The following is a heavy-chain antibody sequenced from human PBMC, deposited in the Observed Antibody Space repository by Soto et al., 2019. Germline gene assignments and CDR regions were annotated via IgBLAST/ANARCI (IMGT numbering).Heavy chain of an antibody. J-gene: IGHJ6*02. CDR3: TSPIIPYYYYYGMDV. CDR1: GFTFSNAW. D-gene: IGHD3-10*01. V-gene: IGHV3-15*01. Sequence: GGSLRLSCAASGFTFSNAWMSWVRQAPGKGLEWVGRIKSKTDGGTTDYAAPVKGRFTVSRDDSKNTLYLQMNSLKTEDTAVYYCTSPIIPYYYYYGMDVWGQGTTVTVSS. CDR2: IKSKTDGGTT.